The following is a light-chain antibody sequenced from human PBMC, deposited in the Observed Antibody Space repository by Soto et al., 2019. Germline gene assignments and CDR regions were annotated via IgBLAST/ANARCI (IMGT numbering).Light chain of an antibody. Sequence: DIPLTQSPSFLSASVGDRVTITCRASQGINTYLAWYQQKPGKAPKLLIYGASTLQSGVPSRFSGGGSGTEFTLTISSLQPEDFAAYYCQQLNRYPLTFGGGTNVEIK. V-gene: IGKV1-9*01. CDR1: QGINTY. CDR2: GAS. J-gene: IGKJ4*01. CDR3: QQLNRYPLT.